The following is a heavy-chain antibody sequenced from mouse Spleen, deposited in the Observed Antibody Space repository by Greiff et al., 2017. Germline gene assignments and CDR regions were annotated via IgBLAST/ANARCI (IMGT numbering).Heavy chain of an antibody. CDR2: FYPGSGSI. Sequence: QVQLQQSGAELVKPGASVKLSCKASGYTFTEYTIHWVKQRSGQGLEWIGWFYPGSGSIKYNEKFKDKATLTADKSSSTVYMELSRLTSEDSAVYFCARHEEEGFGYDYDAWFAYWGQGTLVTVSA. D-gene: IGHD2-4*01. CDR1: GYTFTEYT. J-gene: IGHJ3*01. CDR3: ARHEEEGFGYDYDAWFAY. V-gene: IGHV1-62-2*01.